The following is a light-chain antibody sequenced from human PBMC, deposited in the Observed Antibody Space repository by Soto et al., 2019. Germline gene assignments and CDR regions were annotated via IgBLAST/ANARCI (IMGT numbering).Light chain of an antibody. V-gene: IGKV1-33*01. Sequence: DIQMTQSPSSLSASIGDRVTITCQASQDIKKSLNWYQQKPGRAPKLVMYDASNLETGVPSRFTGGGYGTEFSFTISRLQPEDIATYYCQHYHSLPYTFGQGTRVEIK. CDR3: QHYHSLPYT. CDR2: DAS. J-gene: IGKJ2*01. CDR1: QDIKKS.